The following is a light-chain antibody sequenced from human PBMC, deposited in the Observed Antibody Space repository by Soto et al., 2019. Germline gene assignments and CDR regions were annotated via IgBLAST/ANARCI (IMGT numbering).Light chain of an antibody. CDR1: QSVLYSSNNKNY. CDR2: WAS. Sequence: DIVMTQSPDSLAVSLGERATINCKSSQSVLYSSNNKNYLAWYQQKPGQPPKLLIYWASTRESGVPDRFSGSGSETDFTLTISSLQAEDVAVYYCQQYDSTPPLTFGGGTKVEIK. CDR3: QQYDSTPPLT. J-gene: IGKJ4*01. V-gene: IGKV4-1*01.